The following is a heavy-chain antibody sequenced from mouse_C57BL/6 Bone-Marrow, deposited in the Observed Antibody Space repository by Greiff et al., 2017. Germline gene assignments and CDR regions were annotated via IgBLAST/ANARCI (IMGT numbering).Heavy chain of an antibody. CDR3: TPLITTVVATFDY. CDR1: GFNIKDDY. D-gene: IGHD1-1*01. V-gene: IGHV14-4*01. J-gene: IGHJ2*01. CDR2: IDPENGDT. Sequence: VQLKESGAELVRPGASVKLSCTASGFNIKDDYMHWVKQRPEQGLEWIGWIDPENGDTEYASKFQGKATITAYTSSNTAYLQLSSLTSVDTAVYYGTPLITTVVATFDYWGQGTTLTVSS.